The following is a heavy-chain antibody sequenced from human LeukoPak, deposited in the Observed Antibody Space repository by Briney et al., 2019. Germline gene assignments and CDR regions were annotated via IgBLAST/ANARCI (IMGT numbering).Heavy chain of an antibody. V-gene: IGHV1-2*02. D-gene: IGHD3-9*01. Sequence: ASVKVSCKASGYTFSGYYIHWVRQAPGHGLEWMGWINPNSGGTNYAQKFQGRVTLTRDTSINTAYMELSRLRSDDTAVYYCARVLRYYDILSKPFDHWGQGPLVPVSS. J-gene: IGHJ4*02. CDR1: GYTFSGYY. CDR2: INPNSGGT. CDR3: ARVLRYYDILSKPFDH.